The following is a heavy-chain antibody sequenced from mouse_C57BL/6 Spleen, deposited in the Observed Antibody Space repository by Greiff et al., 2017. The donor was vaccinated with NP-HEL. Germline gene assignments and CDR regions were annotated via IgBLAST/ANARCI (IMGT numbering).Heavy chain of an antibody. Sequence: LQESGAELASPGASVTLSCKASGYTFTDHIMNWVKQRPGQGLEWIGRIYPVSGETNYNQKFMGKATFSVDRSSSTVYMVLHSLTSEDPAVFYCGRGEDYDEGNYFDYWGQGTTLTVSS. CDR3: GRGEDYDEGNYFDY. D-gene: IGHD2-4*01. CDR2: IYPVSGET. J-gene: IGHJ2*01. V-gene: IGHV1-11*01. CDR1: GYTFTDHI.